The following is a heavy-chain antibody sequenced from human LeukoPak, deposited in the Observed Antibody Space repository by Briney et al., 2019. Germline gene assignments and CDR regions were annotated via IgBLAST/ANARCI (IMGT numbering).Heavy chain of an antibody. V-gene: IGHV4-59*08. CDR2: IHDSGTT. CDR3: ARLYGYTYDHGGMDV. Sequence: PSETLSLTCIVSGGSISSFYWTWIRQPPGKGLEWIGYIHDSGTTNSNPSLKSRVTISLDTSRNQFSLKLTSVTAADTAVYYCARLYGYTYDHGGMDVWGQGTTVTVSS. CDR1: GGSISSFY. D-gene: IGHD3-16*01. J-gene: IGHJ6*02.